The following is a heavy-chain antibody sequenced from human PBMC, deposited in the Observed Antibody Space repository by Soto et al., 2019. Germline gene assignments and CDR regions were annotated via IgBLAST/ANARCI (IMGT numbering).Heavy chain of an antibody. V-gene: IGHV1-18*01. Sequence: QVQLVQSGPEVKKPGASVKVSCKTSGYTFSDYSLSWVRQAPGKGLEWMGWISSNGADTYSAQNLQGRLTLTTDRATSTVYMELTSLTSDDTALYFCARERRPGVAVAGTFEFWGQGTLVTVSS. D-gene: IGHD6-19*01. CDR2: ISSNGADT. J-gene: IGHJ4*02. CDR3: ARERRPGVAVAGTFEF. CDR1: GYTFSDYS.